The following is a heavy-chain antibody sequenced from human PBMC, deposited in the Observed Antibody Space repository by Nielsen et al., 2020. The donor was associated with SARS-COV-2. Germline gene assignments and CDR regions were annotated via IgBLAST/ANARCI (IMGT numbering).Heavy chain of an antibody. Sequence: ASVKVSCKASGYMFTTYTIHWVRQAPGQRLEWMGWINPGNGNTKYSQKFQGRVTITRERSANTAYMELSSLRSEDTAVYYCAKDSYLVRRVVTDLWYWGQGTLVTVSS. V-gene: IGHV1-3*01. CDR3: AKDSYLVRRVVTDLWY. D-gene: IGHD3-10*01. CDR2: INPGNGNT. J-gene: IGHJ4*02. CDR1: GYMFTTYT.